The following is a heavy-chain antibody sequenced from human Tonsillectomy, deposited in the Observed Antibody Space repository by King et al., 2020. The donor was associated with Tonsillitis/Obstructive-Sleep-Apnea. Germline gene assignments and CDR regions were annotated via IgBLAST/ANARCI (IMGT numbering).Heavy chain of an antibody. CDR2: IYPGDSDN. Sequence: EVQLVESGAEVKKPGESLKISCKGSGYSFTIYWIGWVRQMPGKGLEWMGIIYPGDSDNRYSPSVQGQVTISADKSISTAYLQWSSLKASDTAMYYCARQEGITGTTVDYWGQGTLVTVSS. D-gene: IGHD1-7*01. CDR3: ARQEGITGTTVDY. CDR1: GYSFTIYW. V-gene: IGHV5-51*01. J-gene: IGHJ4*02.